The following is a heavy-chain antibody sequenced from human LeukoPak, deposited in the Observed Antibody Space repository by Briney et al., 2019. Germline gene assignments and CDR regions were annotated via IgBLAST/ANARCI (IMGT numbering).Heavy chain of an antibody. CDR1: GGSISSGSYY. CDR2: IYTSGST. J-gene: IGHJ5*02. V-gene: IGHV4-61*02. D-gene: IGHD2-15*01. CDR3: ALAVVADTNWFDP. Sequence: EPSQTLSLTWTVAGGSISSGSYYWSWIRQPAGRGLEWIGRIYTSGSTNYNPSLKSRVTISVDTSKNQFSLKVSSVTAADTAVYYCALAVVADTNWFDPWGQGTLVTVSS.